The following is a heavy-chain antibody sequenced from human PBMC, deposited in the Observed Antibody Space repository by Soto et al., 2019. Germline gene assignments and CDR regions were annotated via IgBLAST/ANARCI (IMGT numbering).Heavy chain of an antibody. CDR1: GFTFSSYE. D-gene: IGHD3-3*01. J-gene: IGHJ6*02. CDR2: ISSSGSTI. V-gene: IGHV3-48*03. Sequence: GGFLRLSCAASGFTFSSYEMNWVRQAPGKGLEWVSYISSSGSTIYYADSVKGRFTISRDNAKNSLYLQMNSLRAEDTAVYYCARGLRGYYTYSLFYYYGMDVWGQGTTVTVSS. CDR3: ARGLRGYYTYSLFYYYGMDV.